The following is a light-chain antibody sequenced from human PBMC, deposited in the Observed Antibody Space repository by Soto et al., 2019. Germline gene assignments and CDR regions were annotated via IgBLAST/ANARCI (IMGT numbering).Light chain of an antibody. V-gene: IGLV2-11*01. Sequence: QSVLTQPRSVSGSPGQSVTISCTGTSSDVGGYNYVSWYQQDPGKAPKLMIYDVNKRPSGVPDRFSGSKSGNTASLTISGLQAEDEADYYCCSYAGSYTWVFGGGTKLTVL. CDR2: DVN. CDR3: CSYAGSYTWV. J-gene: IGLJ3*02. CDR1: SSDVGGYNY.